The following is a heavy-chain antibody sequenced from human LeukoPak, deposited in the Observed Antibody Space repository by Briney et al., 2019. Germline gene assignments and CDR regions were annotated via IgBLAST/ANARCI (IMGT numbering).Heavy chain of an antibody. Sequence: GGSLRLSCAASGFTFSSYAMSWVRQAPGKGLEWVSVIYSGGSTYYADSVKGRFTISRDNSKNTLYLQMNSLRAEDTAVYYCARANDYYDFWSGSRPLDYWGQGTLVTVSS. J-gene: IGHJ4*02. D-gene: IGHD3-3*01. CDR1: GFTFSSYA. CDR2: IYSGGST. V-gene: IGHV3-53*01. CDR3: ARANDYYDFWSGSRPLDY.